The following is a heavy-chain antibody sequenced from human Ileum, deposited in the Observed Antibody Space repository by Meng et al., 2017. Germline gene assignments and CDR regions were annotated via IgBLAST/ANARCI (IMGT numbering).Heavy chain of an antibody. V-gene: IGHV4-4*02. CDR1: GASVSAKSY. CDR3: ARHGGYYQDF. D-gene: IGHD4/OR15-4a*01. CDR2: IDQSGNS. J-gene: IGHJ4*02. Sequence: QVPLQESVHGLVNHSEPLSLTFAVSGASVSAKSYWSWVRQPPGKGLAWIEQIDQSGNSYSSPSLKSRVTMSIDKSKNQFSLRLTSVTAADTAVYYCARHGGYYQDFWGQGTLVTVSS.